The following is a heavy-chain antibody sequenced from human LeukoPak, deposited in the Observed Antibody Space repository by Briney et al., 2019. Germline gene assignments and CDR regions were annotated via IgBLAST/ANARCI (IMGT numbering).Heavy chain of an antibody. J-gene: IGHJ4*02. CDR3: ATDRATQYFDY. D-gene: IGHD2-15*01. V-gene: IGHV3-30*02. CDR2: IWYDGSNK. Sequence: GGSLRLSCAPSGITFRSYGMLWVRQAPGKGLEWVAFIWYDGSNKYYADSVKGRFTISRDNSRNTLFLQMNSLGAEDTAVYYCATDRATQYFDYWGQGILVSVSS. CDR1: GITFRSYG.